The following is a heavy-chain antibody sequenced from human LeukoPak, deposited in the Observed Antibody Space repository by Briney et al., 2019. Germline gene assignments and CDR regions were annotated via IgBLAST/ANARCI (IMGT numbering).Heavy chain of an antibody. J-gene: IGHJ3*02. CDR2: ISGSGDST. D-gene: IGHD2-2*02. CDR3: ARMHCSSTSCYTDTFDI. CDR1: GFTFSSYA. Sequence: PGGSLRLSCAASGFTFSSYAMSWVRQAPGKGLEWVSAISGSGDSTYYADSVKGRFTISRDNSKNTLYLQMNSLRAEDTAVYYCARMHCSSTSCYTDTFDIWGQGTMVTVSS. V-gene: IGHV3-23*01.